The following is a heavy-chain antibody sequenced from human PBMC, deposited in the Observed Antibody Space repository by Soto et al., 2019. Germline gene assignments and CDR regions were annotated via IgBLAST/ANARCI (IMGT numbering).Heavy chain of an antibody. CDR3: ERDPEYYDSSGYYPEYFQH. Sequence: EVQLVESGGGLVQPGGSLRLSCAASGFTFSRYSMNWVRQAPGKGLEWVSYISSSSSTIYYADSVKGRFTTSRDNAKNSLYLQMNSLRDEDTAVYYCERDPEYYDSSGYYPEYFQHWGQGTLVTVSS. CDR1: GFTFSRYS. J-gene: IGHJ1*01. V-gene: IGHV3-48*02. D-gene: IGHD3-22*01. CDR2: ISSSSSTI.